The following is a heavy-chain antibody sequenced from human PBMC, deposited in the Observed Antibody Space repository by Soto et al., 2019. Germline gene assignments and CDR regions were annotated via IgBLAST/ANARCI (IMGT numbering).Heavy chain of an antibody. D-gene: IGHD1-1*01. Sequence: QVQLVQSGAEVKKPGASVKVSCKASGYTFTGDRMHWVRQAPGQRLEWMGWINAGSGETTYSQRFQGRVTITRDTSAGTDYMELSSLTSEDTAVYYCARDRDWSFDYWGQGTLVTVSS. CDR3: ARDRDWSFDY. CDR1: GYTFTGDR. CDR2: INAGSGET. J-gene: IGHJ4*02. V-gene: IGHV1-3*01.